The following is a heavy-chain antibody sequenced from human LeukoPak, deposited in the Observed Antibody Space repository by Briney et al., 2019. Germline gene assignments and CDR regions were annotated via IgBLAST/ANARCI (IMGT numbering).Heavy chain of an antibody. CDR3: ARGPNYAFWSGSYYYYMDV. D-gene: IGHD3-3*01. V-gene: IGHV1-8*01. CDR2: MNPNSGNT. J-gene: IGHJ6*03. CDR1: GYTVTSYD. Sequence: ASVKVSCKASGYTVTSYDINWVRQATGQGLEWMGWMNPNSGNTGYAQKFQGRVTMTRSTSINTAYMELSSLRSEDTAVYYCARGPNYAFWSGSYYYYMDVWGKGTTVTVSS.